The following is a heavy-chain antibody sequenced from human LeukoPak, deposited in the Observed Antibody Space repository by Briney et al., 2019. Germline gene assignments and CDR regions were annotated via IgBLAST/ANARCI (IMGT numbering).Heavy chain of an antibody. V-gene: IGHV4-31*03. D-gene: IGHD6-13*01. CDR3: ARAGRQQPTNPKF. CDR1: GGSISSGGYY. Sequence: SETLSLTCTVSGGSISSGGYYWSWIRQHPGKGLEWIGYIYYSGSTYYNPSLKSRVTISVDTSKNQFSLKLSSVTAADTAVYYCARAGRQQPTNPKFWGQGTLVTVSS. J-gene: IGHJ4*02. CDR2: IYYSGST.